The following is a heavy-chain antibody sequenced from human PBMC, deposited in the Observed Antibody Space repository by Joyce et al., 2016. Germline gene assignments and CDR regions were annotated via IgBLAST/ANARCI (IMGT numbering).Heavy chain of an antibody. CDR1: GLAFSNHW. V-gene: IGHV3-74*01. CDR2: NNHYEIS. Sequence: EVQLVESGGGLVEPGGSLRLSCGASGLAFSNHWMHWVRQTPGKGLVCDSRNNHYEISNNGDSVEGRYTSSRYNAKNTLHLQMKNLRGEDMAIYFCAMSILAVDIFDIWGQGTMVTVSS. CDR3: AMSILAVDIFDI. J-gene: IGHJ3*02. D-gene: IGHD3-3*01.